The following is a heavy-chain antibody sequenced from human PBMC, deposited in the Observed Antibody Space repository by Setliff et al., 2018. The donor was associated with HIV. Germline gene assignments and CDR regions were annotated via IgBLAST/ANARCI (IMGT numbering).Heavy chain of an antibody. J-gene: IGHJ3*02. CDR2: ISHDGSNK. V-gene: IGHV3-30*04. CDR1: GFTFSSYA. CDR3: ARSRRMVVTDAFDI. D-gene: IGHD2-21*02. Sequence: PGGSLRLSCAASGFTFSSYAMHWVRQAPGKGLEWVAVISHDGSNKYYADSVKGRFTISRDNSKNTLYLQMNSLRAEDTAVYYCARSRRMVVTDAFDIWGQGTMVTVSS.